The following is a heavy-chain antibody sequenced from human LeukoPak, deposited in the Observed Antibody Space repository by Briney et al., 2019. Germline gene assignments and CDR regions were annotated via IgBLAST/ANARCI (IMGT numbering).Heavy chain of an antibody. CDR3: ASFYYDFWSGYV. CDR2: INWNGGST. Sequence: GGSLRLSCAASGFTFDDYGMSWVRQAPGKGLEWVSGINWNGGSTGYADSVKGRFTISRDNAKNSLYLQMNSLRAEDTAVYYCASFYYDFWSGYVWGKGTTVTVSS. D-gene: IGHD3-3*01. V-gene: IGHV3-20*04. CDR1: GFTFDDYG. J-gene: IGHJ6*04.